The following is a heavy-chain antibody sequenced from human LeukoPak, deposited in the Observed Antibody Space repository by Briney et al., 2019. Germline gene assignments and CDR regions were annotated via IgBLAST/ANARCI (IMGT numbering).Heavy chain of an antibody. CDR1: GASISNYY. V-gene: IGHV4-4*09. D-gene: IGHD1-26*01. CDR2: IHSSGGS. J-gene: IGHJ4*02. Sequence: KPSGTLSLTCTVSGASISNYYWSWIRQTPEKGLEWMGHIHSSGGSSYYPSLKSRLTLSIDTSRNQLSLKLPSVTAADTAVYFCARLGSYHDFWGQGALVTVSS. CDR3: ARLGSYHDF.